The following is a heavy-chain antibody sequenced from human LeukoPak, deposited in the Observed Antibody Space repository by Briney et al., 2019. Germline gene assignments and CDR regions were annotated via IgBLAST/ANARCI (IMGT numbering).Heavy chain of an antibody. CDR1: GGSISSHY. V-gene: IGHV4-59*11. D-gene: IGHD3-3*01. CDR3: ARVFYDFWSGYYPYNWFDP. Sequence: SETLSLTCTVSGGSISSHYWSWIRQPPGKGLEWIGYIYYSGSTNYNPSLKSRVTISVDTSKNQFSLKLSSVTAADTAVYYCARVFYDFWSGYYPYNWFDPWGQGTLVTVSS. J-gene: IGHJ5*02. CDR2: IYYSGST.